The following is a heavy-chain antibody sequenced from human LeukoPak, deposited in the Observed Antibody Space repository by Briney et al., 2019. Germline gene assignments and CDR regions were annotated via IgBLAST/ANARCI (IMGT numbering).Heavy chain of an antibody. CDR3: AKAEGYDFWSGYLFDY. D-gene: IGHD3-3*01. CDR1: GGSISSGSYY. Sequence: PSETLSLTCTVSGGSISSGSYYWSWIRQPAGKGLEWIGRIYTSGSTNYNPSLKSRVTISVDTSKNQFSLKLSSVTAADTAVYYCAKAEGYDFWSGYLFDYWGQGTLVTVSS. V-gene: IGHV4-61*02. J-gene: IGHJ4*02. CDR2: IYTSGST.